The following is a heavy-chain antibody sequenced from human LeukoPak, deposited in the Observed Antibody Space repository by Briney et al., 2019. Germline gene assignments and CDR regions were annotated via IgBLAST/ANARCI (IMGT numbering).Heavy chain of an antibody. J-gene: IGHJ4*02. D-gene: IGHD7-27*01. CDR1: GFTVSSNY. Sequence: GGSLRLSCAASGFTVSSNYMTWIRQAPGKGLKWVSTITTGDGNTYYADSVKGRFTVSRDDSKNTLYLQMNSLRAEDTAVYYCAKDGGLWVSAHWGDSWGRGTLVTVSS. V-gene: IGHV3-23*01. CDR2: ITTGDGNT. CDR3: AKDGGLWVSAHWGDS.